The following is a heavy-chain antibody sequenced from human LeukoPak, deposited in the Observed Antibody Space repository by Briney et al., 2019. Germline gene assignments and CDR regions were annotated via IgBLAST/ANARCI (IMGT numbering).Heavy chain of an antibody. CDR2: IYHSGST. D-gene: IGHD4-17*01. CDR3: ARDDDYGDYSMRY. J-gene: IGHJ4*02. V-gene: IGHV4-4*02. CDR1: GGYISSSNW. Sequence: SETLSLTCAVSGGYISSSNWRSWVRQPPGKGVEWIGEIYHSGSTNYSPSPKTRVTIQVDKSKNQSSLKLGSVTAADTAVYYCARDDDYGDYSMRYWGQGTLVTVAS.